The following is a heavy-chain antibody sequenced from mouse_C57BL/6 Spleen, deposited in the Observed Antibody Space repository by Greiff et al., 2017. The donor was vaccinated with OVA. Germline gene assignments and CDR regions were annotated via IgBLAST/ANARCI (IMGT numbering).Heavy chain of an antibody. Sequence: QVQLQQSGPGLVQPSQSLSISCTASGFSLTSYGVHWVRQSPGKGLEWLGVIWSGGSTDYNAAFISRLSISKDNAKSQVFFKMNSLQADDTAIYYCDRKERDYSNYGAMDYWGQGTSVTVSS. CDR2: IWSGGST. J-gene: IGHJ4*01. CDR1: GFSLTSYG. CDR3: DRKERDYSNYGAMDY. V-gene: IGHV2-2*01. D-gene: IGHD2-5*01.